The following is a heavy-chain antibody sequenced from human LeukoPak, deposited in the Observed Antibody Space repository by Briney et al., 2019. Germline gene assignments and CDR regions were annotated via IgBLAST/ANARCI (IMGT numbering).Heavy chain of an antibody. CDR2: IYPADSDT. D-gene: IGHD3-22*01. CDR3: ARRDYYDSSGYYFNVFDY. CDR1: GYSFTNYW. Sequence: GESLKISCKGSGYSFTNYWIGWVRQMPGKGLEWMGIIYPADSDTRYSPSFQDQVTISADKSISTAYLQWSSLKASDTAMYYCARRDYYDSSGYYFNVFDYWGQGTLVTVSS. V-gene: IGHV5-51*01. J-gene: IGHJ4*02.